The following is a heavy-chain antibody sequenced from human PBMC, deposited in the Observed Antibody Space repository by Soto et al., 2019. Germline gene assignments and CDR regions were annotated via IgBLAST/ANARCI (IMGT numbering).Heavy chain of an antibody. V-gene: IGHV2-26*01. D-gene: IGHD1-26*01. CDR1: GFSLSNARMG. Sequence: QVTLKESGPVLVKPTETLTLTCAVSGFSLSNARMGVSWIRQPPGKALEWLAHIFSNDEKSYSTSLKSRLTISKDTSKSQVVLTMTNMDPVDTATYYCARIPGSGSYFGWFDPWGQGTLVTVSS. CDR3: ARIPGSGSYFGWFDP. CDR2: IFSNDEK. J-gene: IGHJ5*02.